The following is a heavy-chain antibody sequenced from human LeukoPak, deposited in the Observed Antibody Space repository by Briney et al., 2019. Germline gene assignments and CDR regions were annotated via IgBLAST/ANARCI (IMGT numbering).Heavy chain of an antibody. Sequence: SQTLSLTCTVSGGSISSGSYYWGWIRQPPGMGLEWFVSIYYSGRTYYNPSLKSRVTISVDTYKNQFSLKLNFVTATDAAEYYGARHYGPWGQGALVTVSS. CDR2: IYYSGRT. CDR3: ARHYGP. V-gene: IGHV4-39*01. J-gene: IGHJ4*02. CDR1: GGSISSGSYY. D-gene: IGHD3-10*01.